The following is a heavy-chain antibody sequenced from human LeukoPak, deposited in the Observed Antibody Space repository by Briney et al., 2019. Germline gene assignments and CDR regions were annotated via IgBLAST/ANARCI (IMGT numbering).Heavy chain of an antibody. CDR1: GFTFSSYA. J-gene: IGHJ5*02. D-gene: IGHD4-17*01. Sequence: PGGSLRLSCAASGFTFSSYAMSWVRQAPGKGLEWVSAISGSGGTTYYANSVKGRFTFSRDNSKNTLYLQMNSLRAEDTAIYYCARMIRDYGDSNWFDPWGQGTLVTAPS. CDR3: ARMIRDYGDSNWFDP. CDR2: ISGSGGTT. V-gene: IGHV3-23*01.